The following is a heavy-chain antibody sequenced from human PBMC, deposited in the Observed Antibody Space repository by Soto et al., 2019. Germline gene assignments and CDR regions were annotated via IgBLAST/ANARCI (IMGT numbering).Heavy chain of an antibody. V-gene: IGHV3-21*02. CDR1: GFIFTTYT. CDR2: ISSDSNYM. J-gene: IGHJ4*02. Sequence: EVQLVESGGDLVKPGGSLRLSCEASGFIFTTYTMNWVRQAPGKGLEWGSSISSDSNYMFHANSVKGRFTISRDNAKNSLYLQMNSRRAEDTAVYYCAKARGGQVTKGASFEYWCQGTLVTVYS. CDR3: AKARGGQVTKGASFEY. D-gene: IGHD3-16*01.